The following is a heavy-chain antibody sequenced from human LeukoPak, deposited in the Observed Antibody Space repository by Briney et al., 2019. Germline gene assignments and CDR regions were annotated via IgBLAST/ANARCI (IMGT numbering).Heavy chain of an antibody. CDR3: ARDSIFGHLPGMDV. J-gene: IGHJ6*03. Sequence: SETLSLTCTVSGDPISSNCWSWIRQSAGKRLEWIGYIYYSGTTNYNPSLKSRVTMSIDTPKNQVSLKLSSVTAADTAVYYCARDSIFGHLPGMDVWGKGITVTVSS. D-gene: IGHD3-3*01. CDR2: IYYSGTT. CDR1: GDPISSNC. V-gene: IGHV4-59*01.